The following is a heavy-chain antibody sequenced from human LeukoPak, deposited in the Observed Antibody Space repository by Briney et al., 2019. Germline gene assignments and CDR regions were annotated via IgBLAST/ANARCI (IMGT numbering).Heavy chain of an antibody. D-gene: IGHD3-10*01. Sequence: GGSLRLSCAVSGFTFSSYAMSWVRQAPGKGLEWVSAISGSGGSTYYADSVKGQFTISRDNAKNSLYLQMNSLRVEDTAIYYCVKVAKYYYGSETYYFFEHWGQGTPVTASS. V-gene: IGHV3-23*01. CDR1: GFTFSSYA. CDR2: ISGSGGST. CDR3: VKVAKYYYGSETYYFFEH. J-gene: IGHJ4*02.